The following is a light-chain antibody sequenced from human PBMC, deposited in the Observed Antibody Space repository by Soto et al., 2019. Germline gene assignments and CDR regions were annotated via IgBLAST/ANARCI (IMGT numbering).Light chain of an antibody. J-gene: IGKJ2*01. Sequence: DIQLTQSPSTLSASVRDRVTITCRASQSIGMSLAWYQQKPGKAPKLLIYKASSLESGVPSRFSGSGSGTEFTLTISSLQPDDFAXXXXXXYNTYSPETFGQGTKLEIK. CDR2: KAS. V-gene: IGKV1-5*03. CDR3: XXYNTYSPET. CDR1: QSIGMS.